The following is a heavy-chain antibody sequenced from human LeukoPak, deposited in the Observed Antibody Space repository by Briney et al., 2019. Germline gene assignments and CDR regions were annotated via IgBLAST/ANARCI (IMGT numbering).Heavy chain of an antibody. V-gene: IGHV3-74*01. D-gene: IGHD3-9*01. CDR1: GFTFSSYW. Sequence: GGSLRLSCAASGFTFSSYWMHWVRQAPGKGLVWVSRINSDGSSTSYADSVKGRFTISRDNAKNTLYLQMNSLRAEDTAVYYCARSTPYDILTGYYTLRPGDYYYMDVWGKGTTVTISS. J-gene: IGHJ6*03. CDR3: ARSTPYDILTGYYTLRPGDYYYMDV. CDR2: INSDGSST.